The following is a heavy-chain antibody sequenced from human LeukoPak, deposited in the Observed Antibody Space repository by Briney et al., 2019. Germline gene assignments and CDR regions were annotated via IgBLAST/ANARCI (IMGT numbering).Heavy chain of an antibody. J-gene: IGHJ3*02. CDR2: IYPGDPDT. Sequence: GESLKISCKGSGYSFNTYWIAWVRQMPGKGLEWMGIIYPGDPDTRYSPPFQGQVSISADKSINTAYLQWSSLKASDTAIYFCVRRQYCSGGDCYSGAFDIWGQGTMVTVSS. V-gene: IGHV5-51*01. CDR1: GYSFNTYW. CDR3: VRRQYCSGGDCYSGAFDI. D-gene: IGHD2-21*02.